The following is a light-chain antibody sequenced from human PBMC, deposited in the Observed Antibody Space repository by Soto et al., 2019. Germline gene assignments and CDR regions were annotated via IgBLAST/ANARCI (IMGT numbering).Light chain of an antibody. V-gene: IGLV3-21*02. J-gene: IGLJ2*01. CDR1: NIGGKG. CDR3: QSYDSDFVV. Sequence: SYELTQPPSVSVAPGQTARITCGGDNIGGKGVHWYQQKPGQAPVLVVYDDSDRPSGIPERFSGSNSGNTATLTISRVEVGDEADYYCQSYDSDFVVFGGGTKLTV. CDR2: DDS.